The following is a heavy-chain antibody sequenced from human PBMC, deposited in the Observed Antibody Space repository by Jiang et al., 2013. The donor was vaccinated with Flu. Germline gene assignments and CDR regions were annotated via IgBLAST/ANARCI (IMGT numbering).Heavy chain of an antibody. V-gene: IGHV4-59*08. CDR2: IHNSGTT. Sequence: LSLTCTVSSGSISSHYWSWIRQPPGKGLEWIGYIHNSGTTNYNPSLKSRVTISIDTSTNQFSLKLISVTAPDTAVYYCARSYCGGDCYSMFGYSYYGMDVWGQGTTVTVSS. CDR1: SGSISSHY. J-gene: IGHJ6*02. D-gene: IGHD2-21*02. CDR3: ARSYCGGDCYSMFGYSYYGMDV.